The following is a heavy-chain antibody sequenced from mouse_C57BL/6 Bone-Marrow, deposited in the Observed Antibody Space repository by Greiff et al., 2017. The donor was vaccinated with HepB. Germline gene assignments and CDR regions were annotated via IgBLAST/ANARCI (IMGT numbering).Heavy chain of an antibody. Sequence: EVQLQQSVAELVRPGASVKLSCTASGFNIKNTYMHWVKQRPEQGLEWIGRIDPANGNTKYAPKFQGKATITADTSSNTAYLQLSSLTSEDTAIYYCARSSYDPESPYYFDYWGQGTTLTVSS. CDR3: ARSSYDPESPYYFDY. V-gene: IGHV14-3*01. CDR1: GFNIKNTY. CDR2: IDPANGNT. D-gene: IGHD1-3*01. J-gene: IGHJ2*01.